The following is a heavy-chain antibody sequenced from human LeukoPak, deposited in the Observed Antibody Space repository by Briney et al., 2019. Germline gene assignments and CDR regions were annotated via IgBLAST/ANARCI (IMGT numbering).Heavy chain of an antibody. CDR3: ARGSTFGGVISDF. V-gene: IGHV3-7*03. CDR2: IKQEGSEH. Sequence: GGSLRLSCAASGFTFSRHWMSWVRQASGKGLEWVATIKQEGSEHYYVDSVKGRFTISRDNANNSLHLQMNSLRVEDTGIYFCARGSTFGGVISDFWGQGTLVTVSS. CDR1: GFTFSRHW. J-gene: IGHJ4*02. D-gene: IGHD3-16*02.